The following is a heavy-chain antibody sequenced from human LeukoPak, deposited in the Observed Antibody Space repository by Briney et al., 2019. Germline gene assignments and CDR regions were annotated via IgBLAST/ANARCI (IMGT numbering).Heavy chain of an antibody. D-gene: IGHD1-26*01. CDR2: IHYSGST. V-gene: IGHV4-39*07. J-gene: IGHJ4*02. CDR1: GGSISSRTYY. Sequence: PSETLSLTCIVSGGSISSRTYYWGWIRQPPGKGLEWIGIIHYSGSTYYSPSLKSRVTISLDTSKNQFSLKLSSVTAADTAVYYCATTTIRLGYWGQGTLVTVSS. CDR3: ATTTIRLGY.